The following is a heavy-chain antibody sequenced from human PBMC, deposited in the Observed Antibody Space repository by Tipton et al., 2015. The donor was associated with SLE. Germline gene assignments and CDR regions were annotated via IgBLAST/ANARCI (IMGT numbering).Heavy chain of an antibody. CDR3: ARDPLGGVEDY. CDR1: GGSISSGSYY. D-gene: IGHD2-15*01. J-gene: IGHJ4*02. V-gene: IGHV4-61*02. CDR2: IYTSGST. Sequence: TLSLTCTVSGGSISSGSYYWSWIRQPAGKGLEWIGRIYTSGSTNYNPSLKSRVTISVDTSKNQFSLKLSSVTAADTAVYYCARDPLGGVEDYWGQGTLVTVSS.